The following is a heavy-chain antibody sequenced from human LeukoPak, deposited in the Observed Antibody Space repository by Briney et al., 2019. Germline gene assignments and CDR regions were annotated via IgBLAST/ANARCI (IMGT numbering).Heavy chain of an antibody. Sequence: PGGSLRLSCAASGFTFSSYAMSWVRQAPGKGLEWVSGISGGGATTYYADSVKGRFTISRGNSKDTVYLQLISLRAEDTAVYFCATANFCSSGACLFDYWGQGTLVTVSS. D-gene: IGHD2-15*01. CDR1: GFTFSSYA. CDR3: ATANFCSSGACLFDY. V-gene: IGHV3-23*01. J-gene: IGHJ4*02. CDR2: ISGGGATT.